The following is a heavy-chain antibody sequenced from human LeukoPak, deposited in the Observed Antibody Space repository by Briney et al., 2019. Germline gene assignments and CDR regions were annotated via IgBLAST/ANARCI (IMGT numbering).Heavy chain of an antibody. V-gene: IGHV5-10-1*01. CDR1: GYSFTSYW. CDR2: IDPSDSYT. J-gene: IGHJ5*02. Sequence: GESLKISCKGSGYSFTSYWISWVRQMPGKGLEWMGRIDPSDSYTNYSPSFQGHVTISADKSISTACLQWSSLKASDTAMYYCARHVYGSGSYYKNWFDPWGQGTLVTVSS. CDR3: ARHVYGSGSYYKNWFDP. D-gene: IGHD3-10*01.